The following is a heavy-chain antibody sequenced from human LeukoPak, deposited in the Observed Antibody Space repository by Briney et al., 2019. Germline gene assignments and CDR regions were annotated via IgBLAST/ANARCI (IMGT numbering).Heavy chain of an antibody. CDR3: ARETGGLRYFDWFYYMDV. D-gene: IGHD3-9*01. CDR1: GGSISSYY. Sequence: SETLSLTCTVSGGSISSYYWSWIRQPAGKGLEWIGRIYTSGSTNYNPSLKSRVTISVDTSKNQFSLKLSSVTAADTAVYYCARETGGLRYFDWFYYMDVWGKGTTVTISS. J-gene: IGHJ6*03. CDR2: IYTSGST. V-gene: IGHV4-4*07.